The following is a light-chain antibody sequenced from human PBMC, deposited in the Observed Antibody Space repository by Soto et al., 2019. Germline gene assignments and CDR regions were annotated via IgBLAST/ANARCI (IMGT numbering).Light chain of an antibody. CDR2: WAS. V-gene: IGKV4-1*01. Sequence: DIVMTQSPDSLAVSLGERATINCKSSQSVLYSSNNKNYLAWYQQKPGQPPKLLIYWASTRESGVPDRFSGSGSGTDFTLTISSLQAEDVAVYDCQQYYSTLFTFGPGTKVDIK. CDR1: QSVLYSSNNKNY. CDR3: QQYYSTLFT. J-gene: IGKJ3*01.